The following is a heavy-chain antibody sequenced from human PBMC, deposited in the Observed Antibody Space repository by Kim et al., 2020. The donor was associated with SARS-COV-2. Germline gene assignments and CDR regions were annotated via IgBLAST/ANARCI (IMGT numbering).Heavy chain of an antibody. D-gene: IGHD2-2*01. J-gene: IGHJ6*02. CDR1: GFTFSDYY. CDR3: ARVKCCSTRCSYDSYYYYGMDV. CDR2: ISSSRSYT. V-gene: IGHV3-11*05. Sequence: GGSLRLSCAAYGFTFSDYYMSWIRQAPGKGLEWVSYISSSRSYTNYADSVKGRFTISRDHAKNSLYLQMNSLRSQDKAVYYCARVKCCSTRCSYDSYYYYGMDVWGQGTTVIVSS.